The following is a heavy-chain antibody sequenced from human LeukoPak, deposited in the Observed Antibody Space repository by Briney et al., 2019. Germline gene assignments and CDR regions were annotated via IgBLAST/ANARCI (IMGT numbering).Heavy chain of an antibody. J-gene: IGHJ4*02. D-gene: IGHD6-13*01. CDR2: IIPIFGTA. Sequence: SVKVSCKASGGTFSSYAISWVRQAPGQGLEWVGGIIPIFGTANYAQKFQGRVTITTDESTSTAYMELSSLRSEDTAVYYCARDLGAAAAGAFDYWGQGTLVTVSS. CDR3: ARDLGAAAAGAFDY. V-gene: IGHV1-69*05. CDR1: GGTFSSYA.